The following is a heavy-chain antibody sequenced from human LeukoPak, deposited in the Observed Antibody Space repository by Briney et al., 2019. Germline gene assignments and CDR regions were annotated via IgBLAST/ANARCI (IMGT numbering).Heavy chain of an antibody. CDR3: ARGIDILQ. D-gene: IGHD2-21*01. Sequence: GGSLRLSCEASGFTFSDYYMSWIRQAPGKGLEWVSYISGSGNTIYYGDSVKGRFTISRDNAENSLFLQMNNLRAEDTAVYYCARGIDILQWGQETLVTVSS. CDR2: ISGSGNTI. CDR1: GFTFSDYY. V-gene: IGHV3-11*01. J-gene: IGHJ4*02.